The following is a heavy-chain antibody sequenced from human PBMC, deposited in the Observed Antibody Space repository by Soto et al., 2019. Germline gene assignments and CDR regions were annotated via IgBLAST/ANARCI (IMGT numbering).Heavy chain of an antibody. CDR3: VRYAGSFTTDC. J-gene: IGHJ4*02. CDR1: GFSFSNFW. CDR2: IKHDGSDQ. V-gene: IGHV3-7*01. Sequence: EVQLVESGGGLVQPGGSLRLSCAASGFSFSNFWMTWVRQVPGKGLEWVANIKHDGSDQNYVDFVKGRFTISRDNAKDSVFLEMSSLRAEDTAVYYCVRYAGSFTTDCWGQGTLVTVSS. D-gene: IGHD3-10*01.